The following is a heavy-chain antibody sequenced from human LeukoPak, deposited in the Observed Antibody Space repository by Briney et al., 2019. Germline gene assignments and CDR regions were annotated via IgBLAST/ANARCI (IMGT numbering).Heavy chain of an antibody. CDR2: INEGGSEK. D-gene: IGHD4-17*01. Sequence: PGGSLRLSCAASGFTFSRYWMTWVRQAPGKGLEWVANINEGGSEKYYVESVRGRFTISRDNAKTSLFLQMNSLRAEDTAVYFCARVPSTVKADYWGQGTLVTVSS. V-gene: IGHV3-7*04. CDR3: ARVPSTVKADY. CDR1: GFTFSRYW. J-gene: IGHJ4*02.